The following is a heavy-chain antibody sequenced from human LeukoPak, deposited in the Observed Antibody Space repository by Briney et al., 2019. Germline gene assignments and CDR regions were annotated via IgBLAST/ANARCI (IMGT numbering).Heavy chain of an antibody. CDR3: ARSEVGVAGPLDI. CDR2: INSGGNSI. D-gene: IGHD1-26*01. CDR1: YY. V-gene: IGHV3-11*04. Sequence: YYWGWIRQAPGKGLEWVSYINSGGNSIYYADSVKGRFTISRDSAKSSLYLQMNSLRAEDTAVYYCARSEVGVAGPLDIWGQGTMVIVSS. J-gene: IGHJ3*02.